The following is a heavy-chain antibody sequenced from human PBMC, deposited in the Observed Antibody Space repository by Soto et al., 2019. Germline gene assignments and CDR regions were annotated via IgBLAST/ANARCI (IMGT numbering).Heavy chain of an antibody. V-gene: IGHV4-59*01. J-gene: IGHJ6*02. CDR1: GGSISSYY. CDR2: IYYSGST. CDR3: ARGVGQDGYNSHYYYYGMDV. D-gene: IGHD5-12*01. Sequence: PSETLSLTCTVSGGSISSYYWSWIRQPPGKGLEWIGYIYYSGSTNYNPSLKSRVTISVDTSKNQFSLKLSSVTAADTAVYYCARGVGQDGYNSHYYYYGMDVWGQGTTVTVSS.